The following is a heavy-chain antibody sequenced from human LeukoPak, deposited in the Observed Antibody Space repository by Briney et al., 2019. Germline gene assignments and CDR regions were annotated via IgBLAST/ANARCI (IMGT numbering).Heavy chain of an antibody. CDR3: ARRFSQWPAVGDWFDP. CDR1: GYSISSGYY. V-gene: IGHV4-38-2*01. D-gene: IGHD6-19*01. J-gene: IGHJ5*02. Sequence: SETLSLTCAVSGYSISSGYYWGWIRQPPGKGLESIGSIYHSGSTYYNPSLKSRVTISVDTSKNQFSLKLSSVTAADTAVYYCARRFSQWPAVGDWFDPWGQGTLVTVSS. CDR2: IYHSGST.